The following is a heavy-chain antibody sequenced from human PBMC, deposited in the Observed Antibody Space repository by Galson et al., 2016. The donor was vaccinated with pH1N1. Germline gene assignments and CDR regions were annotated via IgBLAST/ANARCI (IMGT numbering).Heavy chain of an antibody. V-gene: IGHV3-30*03. Sequence: SLRLSCAASGFSFRRYGMHWVRQAPGKGLEWVAGISYDGSDKYYADSVKGRFTVSRDNSKNTLFLQMNSLRTEDTALYYCAGEPGGHGYFDYWGQGTLVTVSS. CDR3: AGEPGGHGYFDY. CDR2: ISYDGSDK. D-gene: IGHD6-25*01. CDR1: GFSFRRYG. J-gene: IGHJ4*02.